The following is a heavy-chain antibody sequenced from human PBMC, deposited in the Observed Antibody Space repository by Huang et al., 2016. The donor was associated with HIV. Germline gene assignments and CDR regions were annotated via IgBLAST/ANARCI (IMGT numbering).Heavy chain of an antibody. Sequence: QVQLVQSGAEVEKPGASVNLSCKASGFNFLTYALHWVRQAPGQRLEGRGWNKGDWLTKDSKKFQGRVTVTWDRSASTVYVDFKSLTYEDTAVYYCARNKEAGTPFFDPWGQGTLVTVSS. CDR1: GFNFLTYA. V-gene: IGHV1-3*01. CDR2: NKGDWLT. D-gene: IGHD6-19*01. CDR3: ARNKEAGTPFFDP. J-gene: IGHJ5*02.